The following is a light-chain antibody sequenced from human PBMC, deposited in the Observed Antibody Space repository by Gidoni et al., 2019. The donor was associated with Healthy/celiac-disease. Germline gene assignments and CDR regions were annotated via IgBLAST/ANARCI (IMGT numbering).Light chain of an antibody. V-gene: IGKV3-11*01. CDR1: QSVSSY. CDR2: DPS. CDR3: QQRSNCRYT. J-gene: IGKJ2*01. Sequence: EIVLTQSPATLSLSPGERATLSCRASQSVSSYLAWYQQKPGQAPRLLIYDPSNRATATPASLSGGGSGTDFTLTFSSLGPEVFAFYYCQQRSNCRYTFGQGTKLEIK.